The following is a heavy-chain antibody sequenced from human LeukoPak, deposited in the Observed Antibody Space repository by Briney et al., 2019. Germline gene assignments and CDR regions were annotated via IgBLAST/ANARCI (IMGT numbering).Heavy chain of an antibody. CDR2: IYHSGST. J-gene: IGHJ4*02. D-gene: IGHD2-2*01. CDR1: GGSISSNNW. V-gene: IGHV4-4*02. Sequence: SETLSLTCAVSGGSISSNNWWSWVRQPPGKGLECIGEIYHSGSTNYNPSLKSRVTISVDKSKNQFSLKLTSVTAADTALYYCARESCTSNKCIKGFDYWGQGTLVTVSS. CDR3: ARESCTSNKCIKGFDY.